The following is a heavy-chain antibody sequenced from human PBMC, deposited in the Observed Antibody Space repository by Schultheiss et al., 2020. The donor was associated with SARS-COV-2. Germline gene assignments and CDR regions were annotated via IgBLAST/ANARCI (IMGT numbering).Heavy chain of an antibody. V-gene: IGHV3-30*07. CDR3: AKGYTVTNTFDY. CDR2: ISYDGSNK. J-gene: IGHJ4*02. D-gene: IGHD4-17*01. CDR1: GFTFSSYA. Sequence: GGSLRLSCAASGFTFSSYAMHWVRQAPGKGLEWVAVISYDGSNKYYADSVKGRFTISRDNSKNTLYLQMNSLRAEDTAVYYCAKGYTVTNTFDYWGQGTLVTVSS.